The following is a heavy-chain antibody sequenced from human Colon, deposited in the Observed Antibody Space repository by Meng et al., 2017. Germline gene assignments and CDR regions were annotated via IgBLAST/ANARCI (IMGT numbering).Heavy chain of an antibody. D-gene: IGHD1-14*01. J-gene: IGHJ4*02. CDR3: CGGIAGTGRPLYFDY. CDR1: GGPFTSGNF. Sequence: QVQLREPGPGLVKPSGTLSLTCTVSGGPFTSGNFWGWVRQTPGKGLEWIGEIYDYGRTNYNPSLMSRVTISIDKSKSQFSLDLSSVIAADTAVYYCCGGIAGTGRPLYFDYWGQGTLVTVSS. V-gene: IGHV4-4*02. CDR2: IYDYGRT.